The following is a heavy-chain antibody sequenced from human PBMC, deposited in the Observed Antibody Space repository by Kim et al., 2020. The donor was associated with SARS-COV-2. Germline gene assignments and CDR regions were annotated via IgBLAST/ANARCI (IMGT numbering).Heavy chain of an antibody. Sequence: GGSLRLSCAASGFTFSSHWMHWVHQAPGKGLVWVSSINSDGSTISYADSVKGRFTISRDNAKNTLYLQMNSLRAEDTAVYYCARRKFTSGWYYFDYWGQGTLVTVSS. D-gene: IGHD6-19*01. CDR2: INSDGSTI. CDR1: GFTFSSHW. CDR3: ARRKFTSGWYYFDY. V-gene: IGHV3-74*01. J-gene: IGHJ4*02.